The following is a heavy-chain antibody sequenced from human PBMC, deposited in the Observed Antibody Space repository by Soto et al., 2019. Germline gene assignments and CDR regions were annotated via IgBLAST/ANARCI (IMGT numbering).Heavy chain of an antibody. Sequence: XETLSLTCTVAGCSVSSGSYYWSWIRQPPGKGLEWIGYIYYSGSTNYNPSLKSRVTISVDTSKNQFSLKLSSVTAADTAVYYCASVYSGYGLRDYWGQGALVTVSS. CDR2: IYYSGST. V-gene: IGHV4-61*01. D-gene: IGHD5-12*01. J-gene: IGHJ4*02. CDR1: GCSVSSGSYY. CDR3: ASVYSGYGLRDY.